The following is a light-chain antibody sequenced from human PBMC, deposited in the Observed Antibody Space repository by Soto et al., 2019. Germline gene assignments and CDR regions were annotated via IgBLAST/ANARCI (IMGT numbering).Light chain of an antibody. Sequence: QMTQSPSTLSASVGDRVTITCRAIQTISSWLAWYQQKPGKAPKLLIYKASTLKSGVPSRFSGSGSGTEFTLTISSLQPDDFATYYCQHYNSYSEAFGQGTKVDI. J-gene: IGKJ1*01. V-gene: IGKV1-5*03. CDR2: KAS. CDR3: QHYNSYSEA. CDR1: QTISSW.